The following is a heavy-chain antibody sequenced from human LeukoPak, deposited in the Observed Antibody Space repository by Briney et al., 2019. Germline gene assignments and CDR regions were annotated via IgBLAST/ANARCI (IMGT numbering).Heavy chain of an antibody. J-gene: IGHJ5*01. CDR2: IYTGDST. CDR1: GASITRYY. D-gene: IGHD6-13*01. Sequence: SETLSLTCTVSGASITRYYWGWIRQPAGKGLEWIGRIYTGDSTNYNPSLKSRVTMSVDTSKNQFFLNLRSVTAADTALYYCARDLGGKQQLVRGYNWFDFWGPGTLVTVSS. V-gene: IGHV4-4*07. CDR3: ARDLGGKQQLVRGYNWFDF.